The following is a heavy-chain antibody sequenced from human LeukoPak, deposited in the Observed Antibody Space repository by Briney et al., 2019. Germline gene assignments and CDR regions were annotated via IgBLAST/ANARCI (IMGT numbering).Heavy chain of an antibody. Sequence: SETLSLTCAVYGGSFSGYYWSWIRQPPGKGLEWIGEINHSGSTNYNPSLKSRVTISVDTSKNQFSLKLSSVTAADTAVYYCAREGGALYLFDYWGQGTLVTVSS. CDR2: INHSGST. J-gene: IGHJ4*02. CDR1: GGSFSGYY. CDR3: AREGGALYLFDY. V-gene: IGHV4-34*01. D-gene: IGHD4/OR15-4a*01.